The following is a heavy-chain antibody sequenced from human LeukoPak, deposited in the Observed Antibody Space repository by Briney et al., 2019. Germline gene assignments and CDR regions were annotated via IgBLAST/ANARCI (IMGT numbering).Heavy chain of an antibody. CDR1: GYTFTSYY. D-gene: IGHD5-12*01. J-gene: IGHJ4*02. CDR2: INPSGGTT. CDR3: ARDGSGYAEASADYFDY. V-gene: IGHV1-46*01. Sequence: GASVKVSCKASGYTFTSYYMHWVRQAPGQGLEWMGIINPSGGTTNYAQKFQGRVTTTRDTSTSTVYMELSSLRSEDTAVYYCARDGSGYAEASADYFDYWGQGTLVTVSS.